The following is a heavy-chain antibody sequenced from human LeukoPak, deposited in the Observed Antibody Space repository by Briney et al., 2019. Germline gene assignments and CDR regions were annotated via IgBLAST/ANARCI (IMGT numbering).Heavy chain of an antibody. CDR2: MNPNSGNT. V-gene: IGHV1-8*01. CDR1: GYTFTSYD. J-gene: IGHJ6*02. D-gene: IGHD3-3*01. CDR3: ARGQTDFWSGYYRGYYYYYGMDV. Sequence: ASVMVSCKASGYTFTSYDINWVRQATGQGLEWMGWMNPNSGNTGYAQKFQGRVTMTRNTSISTAYMELSSLRSEDTAVYYCARGQTDFWSGYYRGYYYYYGMDVWGQGTTVTVSS.